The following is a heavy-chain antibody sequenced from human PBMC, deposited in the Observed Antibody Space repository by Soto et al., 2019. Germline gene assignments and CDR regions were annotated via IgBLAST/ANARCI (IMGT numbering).Heavy chain of an antibody. J-gene: IGHJ5*02. Sequence: LRLSCAASGFTFSSYAMSWVRQAPGKGLEWVSAISGSGGSTYYADSVKGRFTISRDNSKNTLYLQMNSLRAEDTAVYYCAITGYSSGWYDVWFDPWGQGTLVTVSS. D-gene: IGHD6-19*01. CDR3: AITGYSSGWYDVWFDP. CDR1: GFTFSSYA. CDR2: ISGSGGST. V-gene: IGHV3-23*01.